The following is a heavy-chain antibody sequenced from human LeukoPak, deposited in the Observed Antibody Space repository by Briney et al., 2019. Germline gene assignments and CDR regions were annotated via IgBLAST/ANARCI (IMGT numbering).Heavy chain of an antibody. D-gene: IGHD6-13*01. V-gene: IGHV1-46*01. J-gene: IGHJ4*02. CDR2: INPSGGST. CDR1: GYTFTSYY. CDR3: ARRALSSRVSDY. Sequence: ASVKVSCKASGYTFTSYYMHWVRQAPGQGLEWMGIINPSGGSTSYAQKFQGRVAMTRDTSTSTVYMELSSLRPEDTAVYYCARRALSSRVSDYWGQGTLVTVSS.